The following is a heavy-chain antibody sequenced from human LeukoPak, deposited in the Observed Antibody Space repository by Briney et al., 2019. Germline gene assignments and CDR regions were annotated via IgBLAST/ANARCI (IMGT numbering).Heavy chain of an antibody. CDR2: IIPIFGTA. Sequence: SVKVSCKASGGTFSSYAISWVRQAPGQGLEWMGGIIPIFGTANYAQKFQGRVTITTDESTSTAYMELSSLRSEDTAVYYCARRYCSSTSCSPGGYWFDPWGQGTLVTVSS. J-gene: IGHJ5*02. D-gene: IGHD2-2*01. CDR1: GGTFSSYA. V-gene: IGHV1-69*05. CDR3: ARRYCSSTSCSPGGYWFDP.